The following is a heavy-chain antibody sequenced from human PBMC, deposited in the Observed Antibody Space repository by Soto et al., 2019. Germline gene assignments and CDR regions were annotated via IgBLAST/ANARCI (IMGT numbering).Heavy chain of an antibody. Sequence: GGSLRLSCAASGFPFSSYAMSWVRQAPGKGLEWVSAIGGSGGDTFYADSVKGRFTVSRDNAENTLSLQLNSLRVEDTAIYYCARRTWRGRADYWGQGILVTGSS. J-gene: IGHJ4*02. CDR1: GFPFSSYA. CDR2: IGGSGGDT. CDR3: ARRTWRGRADY. D-gene: IGHD3-3*01. V-gene: IGHV3-23*01.